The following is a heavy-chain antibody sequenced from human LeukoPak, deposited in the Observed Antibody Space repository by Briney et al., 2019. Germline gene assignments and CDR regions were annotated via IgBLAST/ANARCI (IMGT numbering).Heavy chain of an antibody. CDR1: GGSVSSGRYY. CDR2: IYYSGST. Sequence: SETLSLTCTVSGGSVSSGRYYWSWIRQPPGKGLESIGYIYYSGSTNYNPSLKSRVTISIDTSKNQFSLRLSSVTAADTAVYYCARFPRSLSSTGWSDYWGQGTLVTVSS. V-gene: IGHV4-61*01. CDR3: ARFPRSLSSTGWSDY. J-gene: IGHJ4*02. D-gene: IGHD6-19*01.